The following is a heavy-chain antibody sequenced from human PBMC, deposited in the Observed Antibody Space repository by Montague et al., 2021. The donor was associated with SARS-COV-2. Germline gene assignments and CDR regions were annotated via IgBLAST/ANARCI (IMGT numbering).Heavy chain of an antibody. D-gene: IGHD3-10*01. J-gene: IGHJ6*02. CDR3: ATSITMVRGVIISGYGMDV. V-gene: IGHV1-69*04. CDR2: IIPILGIA. CDR1: GGTFSSYA. Sequence: SVKVSCKASGGTFSSYAISWVRQAPGQGLEWMGRIIPILGIANYAQKFQGRVTITADESTSTAYMELSSLRSEDTAVYYCATSITMVRGVIISGYGMDVWGQGTTVTVSS.